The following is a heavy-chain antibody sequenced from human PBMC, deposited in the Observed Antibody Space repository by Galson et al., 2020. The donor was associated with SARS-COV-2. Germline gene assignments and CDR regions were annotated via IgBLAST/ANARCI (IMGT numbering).Heavy chain of an antibody. Sequence: DDYGMSWVRQTPGKGLEWVYGNNWNGGSTGYADYVKGRFTISRYNAKNSLYLHMNSLRAEYTALYHCVVGQQLENYFDYWGQGTLVTVSS. CDR2: NNWNGGST. CDR1: DDYG. CDR3: VVGQQLENYFDY. D-gene: IGHD6-13*01. V-gene: IGHV3-20*01. J-gene: IGHJ4*02.